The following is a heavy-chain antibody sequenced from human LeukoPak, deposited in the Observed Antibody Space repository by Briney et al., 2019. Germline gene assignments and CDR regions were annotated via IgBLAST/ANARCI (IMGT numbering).Heavy chain of an antibody. CDR3: ATTGSGQEPRRYGGLGI. J-gene: IGHJ3*02. CDR1: GYTLTELS. CDR2: FDPEDGET. Sequence: ASVTVSCTVSGYTLTELSMHWVRQAPGKGLEWMGGFDPEDGETIYAQKFQGRVTMTEDTSTDTAYMELSSLRSEDTAVYYCATTGSGQEPRRYGGLGIWGQGTMVTVSS. D-gene: IGHD4/OR15-4a*01. V-gene: IGHV1-24*01.